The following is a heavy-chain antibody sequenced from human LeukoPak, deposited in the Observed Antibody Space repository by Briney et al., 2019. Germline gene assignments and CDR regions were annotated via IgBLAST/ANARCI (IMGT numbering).Heavy chain of an antibody. D-gene: IGHD5-24*01. CDR3: ARERGPSIDGHDWVY. CDR1: GGSISSSS. V-gene: IGHV3-21*01. CDR2: ISSSSSYI. Sequence: PSETLSLTCTVSGGSISSSSYYWGWIRQPPGKGLEWVSSISSSSSYIYYADSVKGRFTISRDNAKNSLYLQMNSLRAEDTAVYYCARERGPSIDGHDWVYWGQGTLVTVSS. J-gene: IGHJ4*02.